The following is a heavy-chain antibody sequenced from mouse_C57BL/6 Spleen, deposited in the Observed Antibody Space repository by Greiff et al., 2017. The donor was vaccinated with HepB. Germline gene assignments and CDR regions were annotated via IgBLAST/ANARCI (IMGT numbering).Heavy chain of an antibody. CDR1: GYTFTSYW. CDR2: INPSNGGT. CDR3: ARACGLDLCY. V-gene: IGHV1-53*01. Sequence: VQLQQPGTELVKPGASVKLSCKASGYTFTSYWMHWVKQRPGQGLEWIGNINPSNGGTNYNEKFKSKAALTVDKSSSTAYMQLSSLTSGDSAVYFCARACGLDLCYWGQGTLVAVAA. J-gene: IGHJ3*01.